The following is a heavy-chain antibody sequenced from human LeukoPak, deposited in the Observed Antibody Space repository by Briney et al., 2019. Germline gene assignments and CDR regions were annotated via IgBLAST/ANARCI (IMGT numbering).Heavy chain of an antibody. CDR3: AKDAVAGPFDY. CDR1: GSPFRSYP. D-gene: IGHD6-19*01. J-gene: IGHJ4*02. V-gene: IGHV3-23*01. CDR2: ISGSGGST. Sequence: GGPLSLPWAPSGSPFRSYPMAGAPPAPGKGRGGVSAISGSGGSTYYADSVKGRFTISRDNSKNTLYLQMNSLRAEDTAVYYCAKDAVAGPFDYWGQGTLVTVSS.